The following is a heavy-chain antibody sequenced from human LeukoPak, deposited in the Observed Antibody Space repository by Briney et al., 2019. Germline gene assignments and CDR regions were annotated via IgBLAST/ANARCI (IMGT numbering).Heavy chain of an antibody. J-gene: IGHJ5*02. CDR1: GGSFSGYY. CDR2: INHSGST. CDR3: ARGPDFWSGYSRCYDNWFDP. Sequence: KPSETLSLTCAVYGGSFSGYYWSWIRQPPGKGLEWIGEINHSGSTNYNPSLKSRVTISVDTSKNQFSLKLSSVTAADTAVYYCARGPDFWSGYSRCYDNWFDPWGQGTLVTVSS. V-gene: IGHV4-34*01. D-gene: IGHD3-3*01.